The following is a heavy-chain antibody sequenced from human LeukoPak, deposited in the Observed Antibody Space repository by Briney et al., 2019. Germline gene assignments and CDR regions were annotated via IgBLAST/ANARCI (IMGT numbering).Heavy chain of an antibody. CDR3: TRVRAGYSYGYGAFDI. Sequence: GGSLRLSCAASGFIFSTYSMDWVRQAPGKGLEGVSSITSTSSYIYYADSVKGRFIISRDNAKNSLYLQMNSLRADDTAVYYCTRVRAGYSYGYGAFDIWGQGTMVTVSS. CDR1: GFIFSTYS. D-gene: IGHD5-18*01. V-gene: IGHV3-21*01. J-gene: IGHJ3*02. CDR2: ITSTSSYI.